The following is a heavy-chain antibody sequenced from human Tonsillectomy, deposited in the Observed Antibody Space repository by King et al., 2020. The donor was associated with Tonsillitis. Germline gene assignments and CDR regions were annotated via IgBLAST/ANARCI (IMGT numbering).Heavy chain of an antibody. CDR1: GGSISTYY. CDR2: IYSSGST. V-gene: IGHV4-59*01. J-gene: IGHJ5*01. D-gene: IGHD2-15*01. CDR3: AKDSVCSGGSVYSGLTWFDP. Sequence: VQLQESGPGLVKPSETLSLTCTVSGGSISTYYWSWIRQPPGKGLEWVGDIYSSGSTNYNPSLKSRVTISVDTSKNQFSLKLSSVTAADTAVYYCAKDSVCSGGSVYSGLTWFDPWGQGTLVTVSS.